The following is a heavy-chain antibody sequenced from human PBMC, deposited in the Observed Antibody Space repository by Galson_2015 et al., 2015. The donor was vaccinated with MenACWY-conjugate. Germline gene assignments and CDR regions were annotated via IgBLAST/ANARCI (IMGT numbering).Heavy chain of an antibody. CDR3: AKTRGASFYFDS. Sequence: VKDRFTISRDNAKNTLYLQMNSLRPEGTAVFYCAKTRGASFYFDSWGQGTLVTVSS. V-gene: IGHV3-74*01. D-gene: IGHD1-26*01. J-gene: IGHJ4*02.